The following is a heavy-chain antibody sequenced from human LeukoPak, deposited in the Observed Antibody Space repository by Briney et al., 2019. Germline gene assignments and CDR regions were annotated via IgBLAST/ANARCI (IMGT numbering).Heavy chain of an antibody. Sequence: SETLSLTCTVSGGSISSYYWSWIRQPPGKGLEWIGYIYYSGSTNYNPSLKSRVTISVDTSKNQFSLKLSSVTAADTAVYYRARAPGGVGAPGAFDYWGQGTLVTVSS. CDR3: ARAPGGVGAPGAFDY. D-gene: IGHD1-26*01. J-gene: IGHJ4*02. CDR1: GGSISSYY. CDR2: IYYSGST. V-gene: IGHV4-59*01.